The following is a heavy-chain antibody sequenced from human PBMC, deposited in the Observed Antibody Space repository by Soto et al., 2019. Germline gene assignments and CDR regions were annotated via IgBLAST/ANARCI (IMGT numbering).Heavy chain of an antibody. CDR1: GFTFSGYA. CDR2: ITGTGGKT. CDR3: AKDLHTSSSEWRYYFGMDV. D-gene: IGHD6-6*01. V-gene: IGHV3-23*01. J-gene: IGHJ6*02. Sequence: GGSLRLSCAASGFTFSGYAMRWVRQAPGKGLEWVSTITGTGGKTYYAGSVKGRFTISRDNSKNTMYLQINSLTAEDTAVYYCAKDLHTSSSEWRYYFGMDVWGQGTTVTVSS.